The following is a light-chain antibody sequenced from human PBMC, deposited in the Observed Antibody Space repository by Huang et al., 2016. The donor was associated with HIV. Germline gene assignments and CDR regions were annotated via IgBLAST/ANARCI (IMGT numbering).Light chain of an antibody. J-gene: IGKJ1*01. CDR2: KAS. Sequence: DIQMTQSPSTLSASVGDRVTITCRASQSISSWLAWYQQKPGKAPKVLSYKASSLDSGVPARFSGSGAGTEFTLTISSLQPDDFATYYCQHYNSYPWTFGQGTKVEIK. CDR1: QSISSW. CDR3: QHYNSYPWT. V-gene: IGKV1-5*03.